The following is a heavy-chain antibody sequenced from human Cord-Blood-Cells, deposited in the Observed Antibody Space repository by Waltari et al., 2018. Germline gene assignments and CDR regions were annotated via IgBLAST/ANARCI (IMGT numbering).Heavy chain of an antibody. Sequence: QVQLVQSGAEVKKPGASVKVSCKASGYTFTSYGISWVRQAPGQGLEWMGWISAYNGNTNYAQKLQGRVTMTTDTSTSTAYMELRSLRSDDTAVYYCARESITMVQGVIWYFDLWGRGTLVTVSS. CDR3: ARESITMVQGVIWYFDL. CDR2: ISAYNGNT. CDR1: GYTFTSYG. D-gene: IGHD3-10*01. J-gene: IGHJ2*01. V-gene: IGHV1-18*01.